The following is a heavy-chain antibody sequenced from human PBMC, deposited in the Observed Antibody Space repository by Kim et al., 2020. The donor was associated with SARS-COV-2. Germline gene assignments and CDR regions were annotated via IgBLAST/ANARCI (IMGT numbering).Heavy chain of an antibody. J-gene: IGHJ6*02. D-gene: IGHD4-17*01. Sequence: GRFTISRDNAKNSLYLQMNSLRAEDTALYYCAKDTGYGGNSPGNYYGMDVWGQGTTVTVSS. CDR3: AKDTGYGGNSPGNYYGMDV. V-gene: IGHV3-9*01.